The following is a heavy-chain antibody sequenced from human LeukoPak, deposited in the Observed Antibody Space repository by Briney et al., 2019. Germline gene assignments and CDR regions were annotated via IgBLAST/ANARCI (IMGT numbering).Heavy chain of an antibody. CDR1: GFTFSSYS. V-gene: IGHV3-21*01. Sequence: KPGGSLRLSCAASGFTFSSYSMNWARQAPGKGLEWVSPISSSSSYIYYADSVKGRFTISRDNAKNSLYLQMNSLRAEDTAVYYCARRYCSGGSCYTFDYWGQGTLVTVSS. CDR3: ARRYCSGGSCYTFDY. J-gene: IGHJ4*02. D-gene: IGHD2-15*01. CDR2: ISSSSSYI.